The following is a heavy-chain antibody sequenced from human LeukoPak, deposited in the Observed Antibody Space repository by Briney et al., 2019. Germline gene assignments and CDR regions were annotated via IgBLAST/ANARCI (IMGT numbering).Heavy chain of an antibody. CDR3: ARDGYPGGGYNYGIDY. CDR1: GFTFSNYW. CDR2: INTDGSST. Sequence: PGGSLRLSCAASGFTFSNYWMHWVRQTPGKGLVWVSRINTDGSSTSYADSVKGRFTISRDNAKNTLYLQMNSLRAEDTAVYYCARDGYPGGGYNYGIDYWGQGTLVTVSS. J-gene: IGHJ4*02. V-gene: IGHV3-74*01. D-gene: IGHD5-18*01.